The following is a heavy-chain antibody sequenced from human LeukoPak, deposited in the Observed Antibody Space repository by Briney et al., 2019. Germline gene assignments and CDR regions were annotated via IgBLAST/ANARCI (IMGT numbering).Heavy chain of an antibody. V-gene: IGHV3-48*04. CDR1: GFTFSTYW. CDR2: ISKNSDLK. CDR3: ARGGDGYSRFDP. D-gene: IGHD5-24*01. J-gene: IGHJ5*02. Sequence: GGSLRLSCAASGFTFSTYWMHWVRQAPGKGLEWVSYISKNSDLKSHADSVKGRFTIFRDNAKNSLFLQMNSLRVEDTAVYYCARGGDGYSRFDPWGQGTLVTVSS.